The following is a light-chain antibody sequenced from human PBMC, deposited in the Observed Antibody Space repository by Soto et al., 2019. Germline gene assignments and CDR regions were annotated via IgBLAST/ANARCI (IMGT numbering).Light chain of an antibody. V-gene: IGLV2-14*01. Sequence: QSVLTQPASVSGSPGQSITISCTGSASDVGTYKYVSWYQLHPDKAPKLLIYGVSNRPSGVSNRFSGSKSGNTASLTISGLQAEDEADYYCSSYTSSSTYVFXTGTKVTVL. CDR2: GVS. J-gene: IGLJ1*01. CDR1: ASDVGTYKY. CDR3: SSYTSSSTYV.